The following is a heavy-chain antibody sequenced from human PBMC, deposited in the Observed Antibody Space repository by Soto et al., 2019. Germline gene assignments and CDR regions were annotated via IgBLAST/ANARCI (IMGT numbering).Heavy chain of an antibody. Sequence: ASVKVSCKASGYTFTSYGISWVRQAPGQGLEWMGWISAYNGNANYAQKFQGRVTMTTDTSTSTAYMQLRSLRSDDTAVYYCARDSRMTTVTTSAYWGQGTLVTLSS. D-gene: IGHD4-17*01. V-gene: IGHV1-18*01. J-gene: IGHJ4*02. CDR1: GYTFTSYG. CDR2: ISAYNGNA. CDR3: ARDSRMTTVTTSAY.